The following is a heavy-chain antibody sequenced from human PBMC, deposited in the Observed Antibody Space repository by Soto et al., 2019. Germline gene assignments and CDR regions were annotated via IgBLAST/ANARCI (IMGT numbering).Heavy chain of an antibody. J-gene: IGHJ6*02. CDR1: GYTFTGYY. D-gene: IGHD3-3*01. CDR2: INPNSGGT. Sequence: ASVKVSCKASGYTFTGYYMHWVRQAPGQGLEWMGWINPNSGGTNYAQKFQGRVTMTRDTSISTAYMELSRLRSDDTAVYYCARAGYYDFWSGSLHYYYGMDVWRQRPTVTVSS. CDR3: ARAGYYDFWSGSLHYYYGMDV. V-gene: IGHV1-2*02.